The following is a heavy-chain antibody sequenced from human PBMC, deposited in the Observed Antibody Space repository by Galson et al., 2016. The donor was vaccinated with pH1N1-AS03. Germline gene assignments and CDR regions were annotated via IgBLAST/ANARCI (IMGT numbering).Heavy chain of an antibody. D-gene: IGHD5-24*01. J-gene: IGHJ4*02. CDR1: GFTLSNYW. V-gene: IGHV3-74*01. CDR2: INSDGSYT. CDR3: ARDRDGSDYFDS. Sequence: SLRLSCAASGFTLSNYWMHWVRQAPGKGLLWVSRINSDGSYTNYADSVWGRFTISRDNARNSLYLQMDSLRAEDTAVYYCARDRDGSDYFDSWGQGTLVTVSS.